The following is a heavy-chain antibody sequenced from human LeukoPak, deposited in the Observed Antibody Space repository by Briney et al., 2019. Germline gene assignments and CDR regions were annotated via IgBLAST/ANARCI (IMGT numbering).Heavy chain of an antibody. CDR2: IYTSGST. CDR3: AREYQLLCQDY. CDR1: GGSISSGSYY. Sequence: SQTLSLTCTVSGGSISSGSYYWSWIRQPAGKGLEWIGRIYTSGSTNYNPSLKSRVTISVGTSKNQFSLKLSSVTAADTAVYYCAREYQLLCQDYWGQGTLVTVSS. V-gene: IGHV4-61*02. D-gene: IGHD2-2*01. J-gene: IGHJ4*02.